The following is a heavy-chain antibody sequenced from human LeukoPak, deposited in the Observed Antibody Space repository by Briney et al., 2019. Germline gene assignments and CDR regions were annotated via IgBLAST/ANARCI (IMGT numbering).Heavy chain of an antibody. CDR2: IYYSGST. J-gene: IGHJ6*03. CDR1: GGSISSSNYY. Sequence: SETLSLTCIVSGGSISSSNYYWGWIRQPPGKGLEWIGSIYYSGSTYYNSSLKSRVTISVDTSKNQFSLKLSSVTAADTAVYYCARVTWFGELSPPLYYYYYMDVWGKGTTVTISS. V-gene: IGHV4-39*07. CDR3: ARVTWFGELSPPLYYYYYMDV. D-gene: IGHD3-10*01.